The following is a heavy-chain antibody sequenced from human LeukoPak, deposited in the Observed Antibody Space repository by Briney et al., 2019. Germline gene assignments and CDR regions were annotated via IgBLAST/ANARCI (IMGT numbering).Heavy chain of an antibody. V-gene: IGHV3-49*04. Sequence: GGSLRLSCTASGFTFGDYAMSWVRQAPGKGLEWVGFIRSKAYGGTTEYAASVKGRFTISRDDSKSIAYLQMNSLKTEDTAVYYCTRERPTSGWYFDYWGQGTLVTVSS. D-gene: IGHD6-19*01. CDR1: GFTFGDYA. J-gene: IGHJ4*02. CDR2: IRSKAYGGTT. CDR3: TRERPTSGWYFDY.